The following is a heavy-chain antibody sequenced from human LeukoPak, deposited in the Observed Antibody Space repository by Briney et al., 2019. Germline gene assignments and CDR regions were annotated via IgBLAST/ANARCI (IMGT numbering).Heavy chain of an antibody. Sequence: GRSLRLSCAASGFTFDDYAMHWVRQAPGKGLEWVSLISGHGGSTYYADSVKGRFIISRDNSKNSLYLQMNSLRTEDTALYYCAKTVDTAMGTTVFHYWGQGTLVTVYS. V-gene: IGHV3-43*02. CDR2: ISGHGGST. D-gene: IGHD5-18*01. CDR3: AKTVDTAMGTTVFHY. CDR1: GFTFDDYA. J-gene: IGHJ4*02.